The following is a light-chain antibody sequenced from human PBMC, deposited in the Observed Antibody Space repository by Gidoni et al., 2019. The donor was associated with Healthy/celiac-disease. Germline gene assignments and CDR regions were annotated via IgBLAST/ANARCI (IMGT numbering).Light chain of an antibody. CDR1: QSVLYSSNNKNY. V-gene: IGKV4-1*01. CDR3: QQYYSTPLT. Sequence: GARATINCKSSQSVLYSSNNKNYLAWYQQKPGQPPKLLIYWAYTRESGVPDRFSGSGSGTDFTLPISSLQAEDVAVYYCQQYYSTPLTFGQGTKLEIK. J-gene: IGKJ2*01. CDR2: WAY.